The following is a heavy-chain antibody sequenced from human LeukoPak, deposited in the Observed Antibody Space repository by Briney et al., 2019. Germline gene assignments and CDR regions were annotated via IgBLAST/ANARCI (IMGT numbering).Heavy chain of an antibody. V-gene: IGHV3-74*01. Sequence: GGSLRLSCAASGFTFSGYWMHWVRQAPGKGLVWVSRINSDGSSTSYADSVKGRFTISRDNAKNTLYLQLNSLRAEDTAVYYCARDRYYDSSGYYGYWGQGTLVTVSS. D-gene: IGHD3-22*01. J-gene: IGHJ4*02. CDR1: GFTFSGYW. CDR2: INSDGSST. CDR3: ARDRYYDSSGYYGY.